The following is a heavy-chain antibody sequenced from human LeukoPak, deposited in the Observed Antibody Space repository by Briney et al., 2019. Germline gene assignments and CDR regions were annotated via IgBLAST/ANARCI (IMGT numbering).Heavy chain of an antibody. CDR3: ARGDGDANFDY. CDR2: INPNSGGT. D-gene: IGHD4-17*01. V-gene: IGHV1-2*06. Sequence: ASVKVSCKASGYNFTGYYLHWVRQAPEQGLEWMGRINPNSGGTNYAQKFQGRVTMTRDTSISTAYMELSRLRSDDTAVYYCARGDGDANFDYWGQGTLVTVSS. CDR1: GYNFTGYY. J-gene: IGHJ4*02.